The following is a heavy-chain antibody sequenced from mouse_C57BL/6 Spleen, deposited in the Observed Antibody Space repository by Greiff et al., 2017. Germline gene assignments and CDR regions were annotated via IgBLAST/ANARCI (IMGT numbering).Heavy chain of an antibody. Sequence: QVQLQQSGAELVRPGASVTLSCKASGYTFTVYEMNWVKQTPVHGLEWIGAIDPETGGTAYNQKFKGKAILTADKSSSTAYMELRSLTSEDSAVYYCTSNDYDKAWFAYWGQGTLVTVSA. V-gene: IGHV1-15*01. D-gene: IGHD2-4*01. CDR1: GYTFTVYE. J-gene: IGHJ3*01. CDR3: TSNDYDKAWFAY. CDR2: IDPETGGT.